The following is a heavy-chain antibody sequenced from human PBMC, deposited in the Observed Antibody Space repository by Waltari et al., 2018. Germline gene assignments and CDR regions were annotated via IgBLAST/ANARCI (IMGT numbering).Heavy chain of an antibody. D-gene: IGHD2-15*01. CDR3: AKPHCSGASCNGRDAIDT. CDR1: GGSISSGGHY. CDR2: IFYSGSA. V-gene: IGHV4-31*03. Sequence: QVQLQESGPGLVKPSQTLSLTCTVSGGSISSGGHYWSWVRQLPGRGLEWIGYIFYSGSAHYNPSLRSRLTLSLDTSRNQFSLKLSSVTAADTAVYYCAKPHCSGASCNGRDAIDTWGQGTLVTVSS. J-gene: IGHJ3*02.